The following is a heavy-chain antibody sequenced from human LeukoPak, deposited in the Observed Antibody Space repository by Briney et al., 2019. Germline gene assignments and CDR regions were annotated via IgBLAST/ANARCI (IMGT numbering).Heavy chain of an antibody. CDR2: IYYSGST. Sequence: PSETLSLTCTVSGGSISSGGYYWSWIRQHPGKGLEWIGYIYYSGSTYYNPSLKSRVTISVDTSKNQFSLKLSSVTAADTAVYYCARVGPQLVRNGAQSPFDYWGQGTLVTVSS. D-gene: IGHD6-13*01. J-gene: IGHJ4*02. CDR1: GGSISSGGYY. V-gene: IGHV4-31*03. CDR3: ARVGPQLVRNGAQSPFDY.